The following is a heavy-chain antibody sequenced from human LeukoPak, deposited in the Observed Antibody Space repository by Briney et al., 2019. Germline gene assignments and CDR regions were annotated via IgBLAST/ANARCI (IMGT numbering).Heavy chain of an antibody. V-gene: IGHV4-61*02. CDR2: IYTNGGA. J-gene: IGHJ4*02. CDR3: AREPPGY. CDR1: GGSVTGGNYY. Sequence: SETLSFTCTVSGGSVTGGNYYWNWIRQPAGKGLEWIGRIYTNGGASYNPSLKSRVTISIDASKNQFSLKLSSVTAADTAVYYCAREPPGYWGQGILVTVSS.